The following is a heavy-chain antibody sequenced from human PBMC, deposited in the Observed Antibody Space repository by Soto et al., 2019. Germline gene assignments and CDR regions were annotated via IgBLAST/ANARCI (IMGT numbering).Heavy chain of an antibody. J-gene: IGHJ6*02. D-gene: IGHD1-7*01. CDR2: IGTAGDT. V-gene: IGHV3-13*01. CDR3: ARLSGLTGTRNLFGGCYSHYYALYV. CDR1: GFTFNSYD. Sequence: GGSLRLSCAASGFTFNSYDMHWVLQATGKGLEWVSSIGTAGDTYYSGSVKGRFTISRENAKSSFYLQMNSLRAEDTAVYYCARLSGLTGTRNLFGGCYSHYYALYVRGQGTTVIVSS.